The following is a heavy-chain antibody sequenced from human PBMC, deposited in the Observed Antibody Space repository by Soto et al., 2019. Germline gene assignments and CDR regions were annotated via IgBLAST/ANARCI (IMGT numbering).Heavy chain of an antibody. D-gene: IGHD3-3*01. V-gene: IGHV3-7*05. CDR3: ARSRSYYDFWSGYPQTSYYYYGMDV. Sequence: GGSLRLSCAASGFTFSSYWMSWVRQAPGKGLEWVANIKQDGSEKYYVDSVKGRLTISRDNAKNSLYLQMNSLRAEDTSVYYCARSRSYYDFWSGYPQTSYYYYGMDVWGQGTTVTVSS. J-gene: IGHJ6*02. CDR1: GFTFSSYW. CDR2: IKQDGSEK.